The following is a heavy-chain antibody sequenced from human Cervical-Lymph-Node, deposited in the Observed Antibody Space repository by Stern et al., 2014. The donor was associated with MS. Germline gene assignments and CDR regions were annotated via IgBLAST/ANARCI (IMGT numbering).Heavy chain of an antibody. D-gene: IGHD6-19*01. CDR1: GYSFTNYW. J-gene: IGHJ4*02. V-gene: IGHV5-51*03. Sequence: DVQLVESGAEVKKPGEALKISCKVSGYSFTNYWIGWVRQMPGKGPAWFGIIWPGDSDPKCSPSFQGQVTMSADKSINTAYLQWSSLKASDTAMYYCGRRGTYSSGRAYFDYWGQGTLVTVYS. CDR2: IWPGDSDP. CDR3: GRRGTYSSGRAYFDY.